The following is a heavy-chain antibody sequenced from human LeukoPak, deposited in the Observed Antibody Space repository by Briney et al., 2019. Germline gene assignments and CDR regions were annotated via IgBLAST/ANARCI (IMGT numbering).Heavy chain of an antibody. V-gene: IGHV3-74*01. J-gene: IGHJ5*02. CDR1: GFTFSSYW. Sequence: GSLRLSCAVSGFTFSSYWMHWVRQAPGKGLVWVSRIDRDGSRINYADSVKGRFTISRDNAKNSLYLQMDSLRAEDTAVYYCARGVPFDPWGQGTLVTVSS. CDR2: IDRDGSRI. CDR3: ARGVPFDP.